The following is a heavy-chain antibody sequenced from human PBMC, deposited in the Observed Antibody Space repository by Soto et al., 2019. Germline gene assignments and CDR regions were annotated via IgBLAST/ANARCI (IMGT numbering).Heavy chain of an antibody. J-gene: IGHJ6*02. CDR2: IYPGDSDT. CDR3: AASIFYYGMDV. CDR1: GYTFTNYW. Sequence: GESLKISCKGFGYTFTNYWIGWMRQMPGKGLEWVGIIYPGDSDTKYNPSFQGQVTISADKSITTTYLRWTSLKASHTPIYSCAASIFYYGMDVWGQGTTVTVSS. V-gene: IGHV5-51*01.